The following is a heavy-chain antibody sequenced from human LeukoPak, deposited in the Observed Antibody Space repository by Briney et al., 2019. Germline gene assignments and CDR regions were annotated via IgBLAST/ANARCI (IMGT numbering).Heavy chain of an antibody. Sequence: GGSLRLSCEASGFSFSTSWMHWVSQGPGKGLEWVSAISSSGAGTYYADSVKGRFTISRDNSKNTLYLQMNSLRAEDTAVYYCAKVFEQMTTTNYYFDYWGQGSLVTVSS. CDR1: GFSFSTSW. CDR3: AKVFEQMTTTNYYFDY. V-gene: IGHV3-23*01. D-gene: IGHD4-11*01. J-gene: IGHJ4*02. CDR2: ISSSGAGT.